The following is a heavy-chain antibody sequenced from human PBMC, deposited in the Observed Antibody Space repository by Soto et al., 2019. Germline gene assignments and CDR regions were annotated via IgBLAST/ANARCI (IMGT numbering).Heavy chain of an antibody. D-gene: IGHD4-17*01. V-gene: IGHV3-23*01. CDR3: AKSRNDYGGDYRPAEYFQH. Sequence: VQLLESGGGLVQPGGSLRLSCAASGFTFGSYAMSWVRQALGKGLEWVSAISGSGGSTYLADSVKGRFTMSRDNSKNTLYLQMNSLRVEDTAIYYCAKSRNDYGGDYRPAEYFQHWGQGTLVTVSS. J-gene: IGHJ1*01. CDR2: ISGSGGST. CDR1: GFTFGSYA.